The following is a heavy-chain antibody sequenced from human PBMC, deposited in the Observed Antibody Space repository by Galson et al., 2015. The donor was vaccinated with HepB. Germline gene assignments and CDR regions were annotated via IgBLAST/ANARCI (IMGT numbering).Heavy chain of an antibody. V-gene: IGHV3-23*01. CDR2: ISGSGGST. CDR1: GFTFSSYA. CDR3: ASTRWGYCSSTSCLGPYFDY. Sequence: SLRLSCAASGFTFSSYAMSWVRQAPGKGLEWVSAISGSGGSTYYADSVKGRFTISRDNSRNTLYLQMNSLRAEDTAIYYCASTRWGYCSSTSCLGPYFDYWGQGTLVTVSS. J-gene: IGHJ4*02. D-gene: IGHD2-2*01.